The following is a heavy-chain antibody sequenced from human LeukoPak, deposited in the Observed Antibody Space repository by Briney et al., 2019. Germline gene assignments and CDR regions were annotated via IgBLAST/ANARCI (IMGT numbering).Heavy chain of an antibody. V-gene: IGHV1-8*02. D-gene: IGHD2-8*01. CDR2: MNPNSGNT. Sequence: GASVKVSCKASGYTFTSYGISWVRQATGQGLEWMGWMNPNSGNTGYAQKFQGRVTMTRNTSISTAYMELSSLRSEDTAVYYCARARGLMVYDYWGQGTLVTVSS. J-gene: IGHJ4*02. CDR3: ARARGLMVYDY. CDR1: GYTFTSYG.